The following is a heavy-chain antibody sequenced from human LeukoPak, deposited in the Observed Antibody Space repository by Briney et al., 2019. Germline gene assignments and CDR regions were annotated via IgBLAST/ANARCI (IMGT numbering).Heavy chain of an antibody. V-gene: IGHV1-24*01. CDR1: GNTLTELS. CDR2: FDPEDGET. Sequence: ASVKVSCKVSGNTLTELSMHWVRQAPGKGLEWMGGFDPEDGETIYAQKFQGRVTMTEDTSTDTAHMELSSLRSEDTAVYYCATVGGRTGSGSYYGWFDPWGQGTLVTVSS. J-gene: IGHJ5*02. D-gene: IGHD3-10*01. CDR3: ATVGGRTGSGSYYGWFDP.